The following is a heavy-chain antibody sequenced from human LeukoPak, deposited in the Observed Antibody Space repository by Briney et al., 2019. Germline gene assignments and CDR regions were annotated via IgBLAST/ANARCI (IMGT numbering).Heavy chain of an antibody. J-gene: IGHJ4*02. CDR2: INPNSGGT. V-gene: IGHV1-2*02. CDR3: ARADYGDDPLDY. D-gene: IGHD4-17*01. CDR1: GYTFSGYY. Sequence: VASAKVSCKASGYTFSGYYVYWVRQAPGQGLEWMGWINPNSGGTNYAQKFQGRVTMTRDTSISTAYMELSRLRSDDTAVYYCARADYGDDPLDYWGQGTLVTVSS.